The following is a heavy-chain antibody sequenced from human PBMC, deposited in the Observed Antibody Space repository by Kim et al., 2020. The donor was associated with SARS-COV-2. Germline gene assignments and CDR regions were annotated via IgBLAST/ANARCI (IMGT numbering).Heavy chain of an antibody. V-gene: IGHV3-53*01. D-gene: IGHD3-16*01. J-gene: IGHJ6*02. Sequence: STYYADPVTGRFTISRDKSKNTVYLQMSSLRAEDTAVYYCARRFYAMDVWGQGTTVTVSS. CDR3: ARRFYAMDV. CDR2: ST.